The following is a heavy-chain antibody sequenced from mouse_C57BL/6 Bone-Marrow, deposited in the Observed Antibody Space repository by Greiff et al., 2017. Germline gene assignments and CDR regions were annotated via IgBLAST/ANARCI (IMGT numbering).Heavy chain of an antibody. V-gene: IGHV1-64*01. CDR1: GYTFTSYW. D-gene: IGHD2-1*01. Sequence: QVQLQQPGAELVKPGASVKLSCKASGYTFTSYWMHWVKQRPGQGLAWIGMIHPNSGSTNYTEKFKSKATLTVDQSSSTAYMQLSSLTSEDSAVYYCARFYGNYFYYAMDYWGQGTSVTVSS. CDR2: IHPNSGST. CDR3: ARFYGNYFYYAMDY. J-gene: IGHJ4*01.